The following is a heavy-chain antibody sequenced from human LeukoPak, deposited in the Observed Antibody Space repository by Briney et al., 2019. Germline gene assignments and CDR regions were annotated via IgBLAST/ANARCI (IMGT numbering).Heavy chain of an antibody. D-gene: IGHD3/OR15-3a*01. CDR1: GYSISSGYY. J-gene: IGHJ3*02. CDR2: IYHSGST. Sequence: SETLSLTCTVSGYSISSGYYWGWIRQPPGKGLEWIGSIYHSGSTYYNPSLKSRVTISVDTSKNQFSLKLSSVTAADTAVYYCARDKGWTGPDAFDIWGQGTMVTVSS. V-gene: IGHV4-38-2*02. CDR3: ARDKGWTGPDAFDI.